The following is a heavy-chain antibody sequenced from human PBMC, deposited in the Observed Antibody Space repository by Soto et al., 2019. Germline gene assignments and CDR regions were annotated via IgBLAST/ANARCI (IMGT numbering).Heavy chain of an antibody. CDR1: GFTFSSYA. V-gene: IGHV3-23*01. CDR3: AKDRDSSGYYYPMKPSKTDY. D-gene: IGHD3-22*01. Sequence: PGGSLRLSCAASGFTFSSYAMSWVRQAPGKGLEWVSAISGSGGSTYYADSVKGRFTISRDNSKNTLYLQMNSLRAEDTAVYYCAKDRDSSGYYYPMKPSKTDYWGQGTLVTVSS. J-gene: IGHJ4*02. CDR2: ISGSGGST.